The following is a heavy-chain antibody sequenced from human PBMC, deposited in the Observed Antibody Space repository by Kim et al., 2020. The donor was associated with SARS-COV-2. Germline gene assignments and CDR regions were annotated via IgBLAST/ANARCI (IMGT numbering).Heavy chain of an antibody. CDR2: IYYSGST. V-gene: IGHV4-39*01. CDR1: GGSISSSSYY. D-gene: IGHD6-6*01. CDR3: ARRGGGEQLGVIDY. J-gene: IGHJ4*02. Sequence: SETLSLTCTVSGGSISSSSYYWGWIRQPPGKGLEWIGSIYYSGSTYYNPSLKSRVTISVDTSKNQFSLKLSSVTAADTAVYYCARRGGGEQLGVIDYWGQGTLVTVSS.